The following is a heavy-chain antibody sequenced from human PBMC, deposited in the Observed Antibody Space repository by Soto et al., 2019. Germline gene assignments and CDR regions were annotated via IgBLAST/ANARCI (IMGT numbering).Heavy chain of an antibody. D-gene: IGHD6-13*01. V-gene: IGHV5-51*01. J-gene: IGHJ6*02. CDR1: GYSFTSYR. CDR2: IYPGDSDT. Sequence: PGESLKISCKGSGYSFTSYRIGWVRQMPGKGLEWMGIIYPGDSDTRYSPSFQGQVTISADKSISTAYLQWSSLKASDTAMYYCARTSAAGKYYYGMDVWGQGTTVTVS. CDR3: ARTSAAGKYYYGMDV.